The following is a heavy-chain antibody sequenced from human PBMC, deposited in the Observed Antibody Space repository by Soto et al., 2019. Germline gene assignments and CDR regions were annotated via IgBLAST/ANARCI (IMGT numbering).Heavy chain of an antibody. J-gene: IGHJ6*02. CDR2: ISYDGSNK. CDR1: GXTFSSYA. D-gene: IGHD3-3*01. CDR3: ARGDFWSGYYKGGYYYYGMDV. V-gene: IGHV3-30-3*01. Sequence: LRLSCAASGXTFSSYAMHWVRQAPGKGLEWVAVISYDGSNKYYADSVKGRFTISRDNSKNTLYLQMNSLRAEDTAVYYCARGDFWSGYYKGGYYYYGMDVWGQGTTVTVSS.